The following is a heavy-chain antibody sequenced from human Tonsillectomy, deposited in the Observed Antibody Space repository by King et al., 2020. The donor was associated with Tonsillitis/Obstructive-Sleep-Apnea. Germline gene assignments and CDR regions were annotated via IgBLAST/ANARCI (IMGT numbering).Heavy chain of an antibody. CDR2: INHSGST. CDR1: GGSFSGYY. J-gene: IGHJ6*03. V-gene: IGHV4-34*01. D-gene: IGHD2-2*01. CDR3: GTNAGDYYYYMDV. Sequence: QVQLQQWGAGLLKPSETLSLTCGVYGGSFSGYYWSWIRQPPGKGLEWIGEINHSGSTDYNSSLNSRVTISRDTSKNQFSLRLTSVTAADTAVYYCGTNAGDYYYYMDVWGKGTTVTVSS.